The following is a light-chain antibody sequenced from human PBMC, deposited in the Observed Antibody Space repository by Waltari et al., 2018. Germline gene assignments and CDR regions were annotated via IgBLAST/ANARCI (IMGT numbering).Light chain of an antibody. CDR3: SSYASSK. Sequence: SALTQPASVSGSPGQTITISCTGTSSDIGGNNYVSWYQQHQGKAPKLRINDVVKLPSGVSHLFSGSMSGNTASLTISGLQAEHDAMYYCSSYASSKFGGGTKLTVL. V-gene: IGLV2-14*01. J-gene: IGLJ2*01. CDR2: DVV. CDR1: SSDIGGNNY.